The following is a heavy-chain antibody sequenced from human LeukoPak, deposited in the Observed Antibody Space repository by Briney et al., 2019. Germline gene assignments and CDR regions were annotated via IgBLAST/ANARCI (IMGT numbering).Heavy chain of an antibody. CDR3: ATGSAARYYYYYGMDV. V-gene: IGHV1-69*13. D-gene: IGHD6-6*01. J-gene: IGHJ6*02. CDR2: IIPIFGTA. Sequence: ASVKVSCKASGGTFSSYAISWVRQAPGQGLEWMGGIIPIFGTANYAQKFQGRVTITADESTSTAYMELSGLRSEDTAVYYCATGSAARYYYYYGMDVWGQGTTVTVSS. CDR1: GGTFSSYA.